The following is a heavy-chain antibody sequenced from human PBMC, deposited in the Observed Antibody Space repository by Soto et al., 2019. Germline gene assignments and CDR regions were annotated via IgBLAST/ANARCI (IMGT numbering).Heavy chain of an antibody. J-gene: IGHJ4*02. CDR2: INPASGST. CDR1: GYTFTHYY. V-gene: IGHV1-46*01. D-gene: IGHD6-13*01. Sequence: QVQLVQSGAEVKKPGASVKLSCRTSGYTFTHYYIHWVRQAPGQGLEWLAIINPASGSTNYAQDFQGRATLPMDTSTTTVYMELRGLSAEDTAIFCCSRDLAAGDHWGQGTLVTVSS. CDR3: SRDLAAGDH.